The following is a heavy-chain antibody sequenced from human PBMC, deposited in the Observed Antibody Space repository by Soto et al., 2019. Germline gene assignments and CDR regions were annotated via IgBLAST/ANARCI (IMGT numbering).Heavy chain of an antibody. V-gene: IGHV4-31*03. D-gene: IGHD2-15*01. CDR3: ARAGPISPTLIVVVVDASNDAFDI. CDR1: GGSISSGGYY. Sequence: PWETLSLTCTVSGGSISSGGYYWSWIRQHPGKGLEWIGYIYYSGSTYYNPSLKSRVTISVDTSKNQFSLKLSSVTAADTAVYYCARAGPISPTLIVVVVDASNDAFDIWGQGTMVTVSS. J-gene: IGHJ3*02. CDR2: IYYSGST.